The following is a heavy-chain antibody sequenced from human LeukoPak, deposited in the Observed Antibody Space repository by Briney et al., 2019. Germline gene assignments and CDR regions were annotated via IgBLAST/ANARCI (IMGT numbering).Heavy chain of an antibody. D-gene: IGHD3-10*01. CDR2: IIPIFGTA. CDR3: ASQSMVQGVIITFSWFDP. V-gene: IGHV1-69*13. J-gene: IGHJ5*02. CDR1: GGTFSSYA. Sequence: ASVKVSCKASGGTFSSYAISWVRQAPGQGLEWMGGIIPIFGTANYAQKFQGRVTITADESTSTAYMELSSLRSEDTAVYYCASQSMVQGVIITFSWFDPWGQGTLVTVSS.